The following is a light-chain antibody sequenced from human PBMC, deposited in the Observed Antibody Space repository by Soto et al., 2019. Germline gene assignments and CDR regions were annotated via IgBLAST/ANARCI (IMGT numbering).Light chain of an antibody. CDR1: QGISTF. CDR3: QQSYALVRT. Sequence: DIQMTQSPSSLSTSVGDRVTITCRASQGISTFLNWYQQKPGKAPRLLIYAASRLQSGVPARFSGSGVETDFTLTITSLQPEDFVIYYCQQSYALVRTFGGGTKVE. J-gene: IGKJ4*01. CDR2: AAS. V-gene: IGKV1-39*01.